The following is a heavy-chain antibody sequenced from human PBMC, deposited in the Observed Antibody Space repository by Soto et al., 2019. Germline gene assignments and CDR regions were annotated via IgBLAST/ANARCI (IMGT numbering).Heavy chain of an antibody. CDR1: GYPFTHYG. Sequence: QVQLVQSGAEVKKPGASVKVSCKSSGYPFTHYGITWVRQAPGQGLEWMGWISPYNGNTNYGQTLQGSVTLTTDTSTSTVYMELRSLRSDDTAVYYCARDQSFDRTYYYGIDVWGQGTTVTVSS. V-gene: IGHV1-18*01. D-gene: IGHD3-16*01. J-gene: IGHJ6*02. CDR2: ISPYNGNT. CDR3: ARDQSFDRTYYYGIDV.